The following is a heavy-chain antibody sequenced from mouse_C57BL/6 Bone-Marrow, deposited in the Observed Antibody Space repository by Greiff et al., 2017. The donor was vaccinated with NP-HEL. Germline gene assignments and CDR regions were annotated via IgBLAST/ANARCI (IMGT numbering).Heavy chain of an antibody. V-gene: IGHV5-4*03. CDR3: ARGGYFFDY. J-gene: IGHJ2*01. CDR2: ISDGGSYT. D-gene: IGHD2-3*01. Sequence: EVKVVESGGGLVKPGGSLKLSCAASGFTFSSYAMSWVRPTPEKRLEWVATISDGGSYTYYPDNVKGRFTISRDNAKNNLYLQMSHLKSEDTAMYYCARGGYFFDYWGQGTTLTVSS. CDR1: GFTFSSYA.